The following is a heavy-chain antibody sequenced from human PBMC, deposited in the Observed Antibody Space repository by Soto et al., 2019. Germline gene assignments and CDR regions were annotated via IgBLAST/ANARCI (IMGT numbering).Heavy chain of an antibody. Sequence: PWETLSLTCTVSGGSISSYYWSWIRQPPGKGLEWIGYIYYSGSTSYNPSLKSRATISVDTSKNQFSLKLSSVTAADTAVYYCASLSSGSYQDYWGQGTLVTVSS. CDR3: ASLSSGSYQDY. D-gene: IGHD1-26*01. CDR2: IYYSGST. CDR1: GGSISSYY. V-gene: IGHV4-59*08. J-gene: IGHJ4*02.